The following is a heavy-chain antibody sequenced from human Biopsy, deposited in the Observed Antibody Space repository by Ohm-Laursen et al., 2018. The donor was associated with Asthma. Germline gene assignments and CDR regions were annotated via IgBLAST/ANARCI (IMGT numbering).Heavy chain of an antibody. CDR1: GYTFTSYY. V-gene: IGHV1-46*01. J-gene: IGHJ4*02. Sequence: GTSVKVSCKASGYTFTSYYMHWVRQAPGQGLEWMGIINPSGGSTSYAQKFQGRVTMTRDTSTSTVYMELSSLRSEDTAVYYCAKESRRDGYNRTNYYFDYWGQGTLVTVSS. CDR3: AKESRRDGYNRTNYYFDY. D-gene: IGHD5-24*01. CDR2: INPSGGST.